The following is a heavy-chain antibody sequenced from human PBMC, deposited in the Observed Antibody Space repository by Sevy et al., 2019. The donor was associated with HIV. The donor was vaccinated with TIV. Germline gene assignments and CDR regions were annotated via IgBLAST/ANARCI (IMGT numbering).Heavy chain of an antibody. Sequence: GGSLRLSCAASGFTFSSYWMSWVRQAPGKGLEWVANIKQDGSEKYYVDFVKGRFTISRDNAKNSLYLQMNSLRAEDTAVYYCARDSYYYDTRDAFDIWGQGTMVTVSS. CDR3: ARDSYYYDTRDAFDI. CDR1: GFTFSSYW. J-gene: IGHJ3*02. D-gene: IGHD3-22*01. CDR2: IKQDGSEK. V-gene: IGHV3-7*01.